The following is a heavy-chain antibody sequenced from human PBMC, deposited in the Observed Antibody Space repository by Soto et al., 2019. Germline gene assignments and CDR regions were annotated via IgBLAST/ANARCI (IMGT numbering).Heavy chain of an antibody. CDR2: IYYSGST. CDR1: GGSISSYY. Sequence: QVQLQESGPGLVKPSETLSLTCTVSGGSISSYYWSWIRQPPGKGLEWIGYIYYSGSTNYNPSLKSRVTQSVDTSKNQFSLKLSSVTAADTAVYYCARLDILTGYYGDYWGQGTLVTVSS. J-gene: IGHJ4*02. V-gene: IGHV4-59*01. D-gene: IGHD3-9*01. CDR3: ARLDILTGYYGDY.